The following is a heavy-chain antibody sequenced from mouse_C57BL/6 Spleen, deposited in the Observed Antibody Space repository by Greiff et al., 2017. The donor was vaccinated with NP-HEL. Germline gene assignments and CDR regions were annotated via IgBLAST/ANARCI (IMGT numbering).Heavy chain of an antibody. J-gene: IGHJ1*03. D-gene: IGHD1-1*01. CDR2: IYPGDGDT. Sequence: QVQLKESGPELVKPGASVKISCKASGYAFSSSWMNWVKQRPGKGLEWIGRIYPGDGDTNYNGKFKGKATLTADKSSSTAYMQLSSLTSEDSAVYFCARSYYGSSYDWYFDAWGTGTTVTVSS. CDR3: ARSYYGSSYDWYFDA. CDR1: GYAFSSSW. V-gene: IGHV1-82*01.